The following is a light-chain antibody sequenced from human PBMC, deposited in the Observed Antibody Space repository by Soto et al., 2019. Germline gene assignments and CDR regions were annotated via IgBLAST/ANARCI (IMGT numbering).Light chain of an antibody. Sequence: QAVVTQSPSASASLGASVKLTCTLSSGHSSYAIAWHQQQPEKGPRYLMKVDSDGSHSKGDGIPDRFSGSSSGAERYLTISRLQSEDEADYYCQTWGTGVHVVFGGGTKLTVL. CDR2: VDSDGSH. J-gene: IGLJ2*01. CDR3: QTWGTGVHVV. CDR1: SGHSSYA. V-gene: IGLV4-69*01.